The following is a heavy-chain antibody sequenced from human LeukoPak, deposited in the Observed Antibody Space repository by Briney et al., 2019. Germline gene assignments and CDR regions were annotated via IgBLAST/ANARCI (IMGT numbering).Heavy chain of an antibody. J-gene: IGHJ4*02. CDR3: ARDSAGSYMDYFDY. CDR1: GYTFTSYA. Sequence: ASVKVSCKASGYTFTSYAMHWVRQAPGQRLEWMGWINAGNGNTKYSQKFQGRVTITRDTSASTAYMELSSLRSEDTAVYYCARDSAGSYMDYFDYWGQGTLVTVSS. V-gene: IGHV1-3*01. D-gene: IGHD1-26*01. CDR2: INAGNGNT.